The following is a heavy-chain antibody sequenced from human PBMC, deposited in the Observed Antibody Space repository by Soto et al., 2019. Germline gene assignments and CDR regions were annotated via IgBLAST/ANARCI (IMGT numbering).Heavy chain of an antibody. CDR1: GYTFTSYA. D-gene: IGHD3-9*01. CDR3: ARDFDILTGLSHPANWFDP. CDR2: INAGNGNT. Sequence: APVKVSCKASGYTFTSYAMHWVRQAPGQRLEWMGWINAGNGNTKYSQKFQGRVTITRDTSASTAYMELSSLRSEDTAVYYCARDFDILTGLSHPANWFDPWGQGTLVT. J-gene: IGHJ5*02. V-gene: IGHV1-3*01.